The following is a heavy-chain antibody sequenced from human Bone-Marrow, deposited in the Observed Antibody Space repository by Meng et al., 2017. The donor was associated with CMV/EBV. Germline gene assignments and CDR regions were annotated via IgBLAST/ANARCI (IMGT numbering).Heavy chain of an antibody. D-gene: IGHD3-10*01. V-gene: IGHV4-59*01. CDR1: GGSISSYY. CDR3: ARAHKDYGSGSYYKAYYYYYGMDV. CDR2: IYYSGST. J-gene: IGHJ6*02. Sequence: SETLSLTCTVSGGSISSYYWSWIRQPPGKGPEWIGYIYYSGSTNYNPSLKSRVTISVDTSKNQFSLKLSSVTAADTAVYYCARAHKDYGSGSYYKAYYYYYGMDVWGQGTTVTVSS.